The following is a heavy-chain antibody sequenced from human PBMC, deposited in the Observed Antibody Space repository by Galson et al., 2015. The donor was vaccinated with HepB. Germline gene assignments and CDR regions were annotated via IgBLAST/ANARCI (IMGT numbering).Heavy chain of an antibody. V-gene: IGHV1-3*01. D-gene: IGHD6-19*01. CDR2: INAGNGNT. CDR3: ARVRGWYGRYYFDY. J-gene: IGHJ4*02. CDR1: GYTFTSYA. Sequence: SVKVSCKASGYTFTSYAMHWVRQAPGQRLEWMGWINAGNGNTKYSQKFQGRVTITRDTSASTAYVELSSLRSEDTAVYYCARVRGWYGRYYFDYWGQGTLVTVSS.